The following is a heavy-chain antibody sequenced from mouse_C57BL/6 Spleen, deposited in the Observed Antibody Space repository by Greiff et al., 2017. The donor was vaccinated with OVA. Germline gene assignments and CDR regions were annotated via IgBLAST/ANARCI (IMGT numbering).Heavy chain of an antibody. CDR3: AVYGNYDYAMDY. Sequence: EVKLMESGGGLVKPGGSLKLSCAASGFTFSDYGMHWVRQAPEKGLEWVAYISSGSSTIYYADTVKGRFTISRDNAKNTLFRQMTSLRSEDTAMYYCAVYGNYDYAMDYWGQGTSVTVSS. J-gene: IGHJ4*01. CDR1: GFTFSDYG. V-gene: IGHV5-17*01. D-gene: IGHD2-1*01. CDR2: ISSGSSTI.